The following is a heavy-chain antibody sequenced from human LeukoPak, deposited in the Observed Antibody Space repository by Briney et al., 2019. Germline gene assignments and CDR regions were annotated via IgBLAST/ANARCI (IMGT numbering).Heavy chain of an antibody. CDR3: ARGRKNIAVAGRYYYYYYYMDV. J-gene: IGHJ6*03. Sequence: SETLSLTCTVSGYSISSGYYWGWIRQPPGKGLEWIGNIYPTGSTYYNPSLKSRVTISVDTSKNQFSLKLSSVTAADTAVYYCARGRKNIAVAGRYYYYYYYMDVWGKGTTVTVSS. V-gene: IGHV4-38-2*02. D-gene: IGHD6-19*01. CDR1: GYSISSGYY. CDR2: IYPTGST.